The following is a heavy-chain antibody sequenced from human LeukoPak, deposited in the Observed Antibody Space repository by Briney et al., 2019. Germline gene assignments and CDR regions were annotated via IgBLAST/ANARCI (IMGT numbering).Heavy chain of an antibody. Sequence: SETLSLTCTVSGGSISSGSYYWSWIRQPAGKGLEWIGRIYTSGSTNYNPSLKSRVTISVDTSKNQFSLKLSSVTAADTAVYYCARSPQYIAAAGGRWYFDLWGRGTLVTVSS. D-gene: IGHD6-13*01. J-gene: IGHJ2*01. CDR1: GGSISSGSYY. CDR3: ARSPQYIAAAGGRWYFDL. CDR2: IYTSGST. V-gene: IGHV4-61*02.